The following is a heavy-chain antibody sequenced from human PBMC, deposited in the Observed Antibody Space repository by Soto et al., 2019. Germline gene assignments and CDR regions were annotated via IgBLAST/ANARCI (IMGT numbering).Heavy chain of an antibody. CDR3: ANPLKRWLQFGVFDY. CDR1: GFTFSSYG. D-gene: IGHD5-12*01. V-gene: IGHV3-30*18. J-gene: IGHJ4*02. CDR2: ISYDGSNK. Sequence: QVQLVESGGGVVQPGRSLRLSCAASGFTFSSYGMHWVRQAPGKGLEWVAVISYDGSNKYYADSVKGRFTISRDNSKNTLYLQMNSLRAEDTAVYYCANPLKRWLQFGVFDYWGQGTLVTVSS.